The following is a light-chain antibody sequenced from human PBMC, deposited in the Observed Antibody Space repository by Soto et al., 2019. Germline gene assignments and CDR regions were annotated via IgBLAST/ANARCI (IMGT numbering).Light chain of an antibody. CDR2: GAS. J-gene: IGKJ4*01. V-gene: IGKV3-20*01. Sequence: EIVLTQSPGTLSLSPGERATLSCRASQSVNNNYLAWYQQKPGQAPRLLIYGASSRATGIPDRFSGSGSGTYFTLTISILEPEDFAVYYCQQYGSLVTFGGGTKLEIK. CDR1: QSVNNNY. CDR3: QQYGSLVT.